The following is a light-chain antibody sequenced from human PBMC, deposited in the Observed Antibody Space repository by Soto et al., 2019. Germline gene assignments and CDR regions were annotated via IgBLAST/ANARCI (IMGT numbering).Light chain of an antibody. V-gene: IGKV1-5*01. Sequence: EIQMTQSPSTLSASVGDTVSITCRASEDVAKFLAWHQQKPGRAPEILISDASELKSVLPSRFRSSGSGNDLTITISGLQPDDSASYYCQQYKTWWTFGQGTKVEIK. CDR1: EDVAKF. CDR2: DAS. J-gene: IGKJ1*01. CDR3: QQYKTWWT.